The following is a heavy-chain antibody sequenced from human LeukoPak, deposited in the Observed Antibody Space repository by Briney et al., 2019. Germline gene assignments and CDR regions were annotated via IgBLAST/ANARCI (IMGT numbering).Heavy chain of an antibody. CDR3: AKSGGYGLIDY. CDR1: GASFSGSNYY. V-gene: IGHV4-39*01. Sequence: SETLSLTCAVSGASFSGSNYYWGWIRQPPGTGLEWLGNIYSSGSTYYNASLQSRVTISIDTSKNQFSLRLNSVTAADTAMYYCAKSGGYGLIDYWGQGTRVTVSS. D-gene: IGHD1-26*01. CDR2: IYSSGST. J-gene: IGHJ4*02.